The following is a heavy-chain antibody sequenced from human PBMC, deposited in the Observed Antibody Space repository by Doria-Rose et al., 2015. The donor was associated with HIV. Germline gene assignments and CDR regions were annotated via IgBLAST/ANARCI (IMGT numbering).Heavy chain of an antibody. D-gene: IGHD6-13*01. Sequence: QITLKESGPVLGKPTETLTLTCTVSGVSLSSPGMGVSWIRQPPGKALEWLANIFSDDERSYKTSLKSRLTLSRGTSRSQVVLTMTDMDPVDTATYYCARIKSSRWYHKYYFDFWGQGTLVIVSA. CDR2: IFSDDER. CDR3: ARIKSSRWYHKYYFDF. J-gene: IGHJ4*02. CDR1: GVSLSSPGMG. V-gene: IGHV2-26*01.